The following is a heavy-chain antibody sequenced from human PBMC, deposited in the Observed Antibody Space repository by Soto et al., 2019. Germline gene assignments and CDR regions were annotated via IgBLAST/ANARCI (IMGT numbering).Heavy chain of an antibody. CDR1: GFTFSSYA. J-gene: IGHJ4*02. Sequence: QVQLVESGGGVVQPGRSLRLSCAASGFTFSSYAMHWVRQAPGKGLEWVAVISYDGSNKYYADSVKGRFTISRDNSKNTLYLQMNSLRAEDTAVYYCARTVRTTNYVEYVRPLDSCGQGTLVTVSS. D-gene: IGHD3-10*02. CDR3: ARTVRTTNYVEYVRPLDS. V-gene: IGHV3-30-3*01. CDR2: ISYDGSNK.